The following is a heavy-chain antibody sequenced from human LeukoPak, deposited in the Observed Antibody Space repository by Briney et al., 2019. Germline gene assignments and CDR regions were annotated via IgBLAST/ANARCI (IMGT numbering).Heavy chain of an antibody. Sequence: GGSLRLSCAASGFTFSGYAMHWVRQAPGKGLEWVAVISYDGSNKYYADSVKGRFTISRDNSKNTLYLQMNSLRAEDTAVYYCARVGSPILYYGMDVWGQGTTVTVSS. D-gene: IGHD3-10*01. CDR2: ISYDGSNK. J-gene: IGHJ6*02. CDR3: ARVGSPILYYGMDV. V-gene: IGHV3-30-3*01. CDR1: GFTFSGYA.